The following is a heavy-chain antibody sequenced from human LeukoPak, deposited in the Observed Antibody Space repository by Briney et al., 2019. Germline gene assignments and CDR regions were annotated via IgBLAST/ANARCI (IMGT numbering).Heavy chain of an antibody. CDR3: ARGGVYFDF. CDR1: GDSISNYY. CDR2: IYYSESA. D-gene: IGHD2-8*01. V-gene: IGHV4-59*07. J-gene: IGHJ4*02. Sequence: SDTLSLTCTVSGDSISNYYWSWIWQPPGKGLEWIGYIYYSESASYDPSLKSRVTISVDTSKNQFSLKLSSVTAADTAVYYCARGGVYFDFWGQGTLVTVSS.